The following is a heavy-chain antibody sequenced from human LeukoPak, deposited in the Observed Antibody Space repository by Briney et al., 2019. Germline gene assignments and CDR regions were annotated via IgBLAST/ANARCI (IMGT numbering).Heavy chain of an antibody. V-gene: IGHV1-2*02. D-gene: IGHD3-16*02. J-gene: IGHJ4*02. CDR3: IFGEFSFYFDY. CDR2: INPNSGGT. CDR1: GYTFTGYY. Sequence: ASVKVSCKASGYTFTGYYMHWVRQAPGQGLEWMGWINPNSGGTNYAQKFQGRVTMTTDTSTSTAYMELRSLRSDDTAVYYCIFGEFSFYFDYWGQGTLVTVSS.